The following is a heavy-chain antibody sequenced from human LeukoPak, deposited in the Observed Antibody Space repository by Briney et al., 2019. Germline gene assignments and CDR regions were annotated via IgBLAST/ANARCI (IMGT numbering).Heavy chain of an antibody. V-gene: IGHV3-23*01. J-gene: IGHJ4*02. D-gene: IGHD3-10*01. CDR1: GISLSNYA. Sequence: GGSLRLSCVVSGISLSNYAMTWVRQAPGKGLEWVSYISERGGSTTYADSVKGRFTISRDTSLNTLYLQMNNLKAEDTAVYFCAKRGVVIRGILVIGYHQEAYHYDFWGQGVLVTVSS. CDR3: AKRGVVIRGILVIGYHQEAYHYDF. CDR2: ISERGGST.